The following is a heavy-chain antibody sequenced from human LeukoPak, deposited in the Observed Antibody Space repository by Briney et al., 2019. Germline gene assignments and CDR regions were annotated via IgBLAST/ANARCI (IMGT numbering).Heavy chain of an antibody. CDR3: ARAGYNFRAFDI. Sequence: SETLSLTCTVSGGSISSSSYYWGWIRQPPGKGLEWIGSIYYSGSTYYNPSLKSRVTISVDTSKNQFSLKLSSVTAADTAVYYCARAGYNFRAFDIWGQGTMVTVSS. D-gene: IGHD5-24*01. J-gene: IGHJ3*02. CDR2: IYYSGST. V-gene: IGHV4-39*07. CDR1: GGSISSSSYY.